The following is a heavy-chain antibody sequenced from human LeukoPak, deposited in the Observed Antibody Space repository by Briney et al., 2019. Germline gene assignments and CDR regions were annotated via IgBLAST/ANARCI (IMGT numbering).Heavy chain of an antibody. CDR2: IYYSGST. D-gene: IGHD1-26*01. Sequence: SETLSLTCTVSGGSISSYYWSWIRQPPGKGLEWIGYIYYSGSTNYNPSPKSRVTISVDTSKNQFSLKLSSVTAADTAVYYCAREPSAGAIDAFDIWGQGTMVTVSS. V-gene: IGHV4-59*01. J-gene: IGHJ3*02. CDR3: AREPSAGAIDAFDI. CDR1: GGSISSYY.